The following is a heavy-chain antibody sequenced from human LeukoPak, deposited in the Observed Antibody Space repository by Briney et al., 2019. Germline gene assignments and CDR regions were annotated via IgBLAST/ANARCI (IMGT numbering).Heavy chain of an antibody. D-gene: IGHD2-2*01. CDR3: ARDTSSHFDY. J-gene: IGHJ4*02. CDR1: GFTFSSSW. V-gene: IGHV3-74*01. CDR2: INSDESIT. Sequence: PGGSLRLSCAASGFTFSSSWMYWVRQAPGKGLVWVSRINSDESITTYADSVKGRFTISRDNAKNTLYLQINSLRADDTAVYYCARDTSSHFDYWGQGTLVTVSS.